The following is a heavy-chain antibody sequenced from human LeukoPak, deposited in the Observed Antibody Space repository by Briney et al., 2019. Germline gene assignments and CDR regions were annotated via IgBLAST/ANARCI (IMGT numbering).Heavy chain of an antibody. CDR2: IRSKAFGGAA. V-gene: IGHV3-49*04. CDR1: GFTFGDYA. Sequence: GGSLRLSCAASGFTFGDYAMTWVRQAPGKGLEWVGLIRSKAFGGAAEYAASVTDRFTISRDDSKTIAYLQMNSLKTEDTAVYYCSRGALSGVYYSDYWGRGTLVTVSS. J-gene: IGHJ4*02. D-gene: IGHD1-26*01. CDR3: SRGALSGVYYSDY.